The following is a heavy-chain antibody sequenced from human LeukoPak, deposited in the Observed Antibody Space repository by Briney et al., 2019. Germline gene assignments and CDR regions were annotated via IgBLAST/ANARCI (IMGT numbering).Heavy chain of an antibody. V-gene: IGHV1-18*01. J-gene: IGHJ6*02. CDR2: ISAYNGNT. D-gene: IGHD3-10*01. Sequence: GASVKVSCKASGYTFTSYGISWVRQAPGQGLEWMGWISAYNGNTNYAQKFQGRVTMTRNTSISTAYMELSSLRSEDTAVYYCARLPGSGSYYNGPGGLDVWGQGTTVTVSS. CDR1: GYTFTSYG. CDR3: ARLPGSGSYYNGPGGLDV.